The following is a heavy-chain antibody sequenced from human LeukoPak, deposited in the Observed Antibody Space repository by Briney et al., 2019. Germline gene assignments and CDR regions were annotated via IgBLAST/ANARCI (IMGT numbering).Heavy chain of an antibody. V-gene: IGHV1-46*02. CDR3: ARGIGELPFDY. D-gene: IGHD1-26*01. CDR2: KFSHDGST. Sequence: ASVKVSCKTSGYSFNSHHVHWVRQAPGQGLEWMGVKFSHDGSTSTAQKFQGRVTLTRDTSTSTVGMELSSLRSEDTAVYYCARGIGELPFDYWGQGTLVTVSS. J-gene: IGHJ4*02. CDR1: GYSFNSHH.